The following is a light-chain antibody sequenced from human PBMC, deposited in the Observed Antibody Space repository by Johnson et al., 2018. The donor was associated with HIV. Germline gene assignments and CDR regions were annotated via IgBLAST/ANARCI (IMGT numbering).Light chain of an antibody. V-gene: IGLV1-51*02. CDR2: ENN. Sequence: QSVLTQPPSVSAAPGQKVTISCSGSSSNIGNNYVSWYQQLPGTAPKLLIYENNKRPPGIPDRFSGSHAGTSATLGITGLQTGDAADYYCGTWDSSLSAYVFGTGTKVTVL. J-gene: IGLJ1*01. CDR3: GTWDSSLSAYV. CDR1: SSNIGNNY.